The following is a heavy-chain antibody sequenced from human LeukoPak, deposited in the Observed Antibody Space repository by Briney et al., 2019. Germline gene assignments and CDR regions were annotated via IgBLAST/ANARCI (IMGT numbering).Heavy chain of an antibody. Sequence: GGSLRLSCAASGFTFSNYGMHWVRQAPGKGLEWVAFIRYDGSNKYYADSVKGRFTISRDNSKNTLYLQMNSLRAEDIAVYYCAKGDSGYDRFHYWGQGTLVTVSS. CDR1: GFTFSNYG. D-gene: IGHD5-12*01. J-gene: IGHJ4*02. V-gene: IGHV3-30*02. CDR3: AKGDSGYDRFHY. CDR2: IRYDGSNK.